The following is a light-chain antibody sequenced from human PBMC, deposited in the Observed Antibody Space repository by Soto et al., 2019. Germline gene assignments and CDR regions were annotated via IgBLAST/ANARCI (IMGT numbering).Light chain of an antibody. CDR1: QSIRTY. Sequence: EIEMTQSPATLSASVGDRATITSQTSQSIRTYLNWYPQPRGKAHKLXISAASNLETGLPSRGGGRAASAVCTCSSSTLSPEYADSDRCQHSDWLTITFGQGTRLEIK. CDR3: QHSDWLTIT. V-gene: IGKV1-33*01. J-gene: IGKJ5*01. CDR2: AAS.